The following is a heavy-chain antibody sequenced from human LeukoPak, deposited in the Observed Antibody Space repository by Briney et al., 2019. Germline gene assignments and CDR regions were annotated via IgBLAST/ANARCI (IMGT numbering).Heavy chain of an antibody. Sequence: ASVKVSCKASGGTFSSYAISWVRQAPGQGLEWMGWINPNSGGTNYAQKFQGRVTMTRDTSISTAYMELSRLRSDDTAVYYCARARAETYQLPYFDYWGQGTLVTVSS. CDR2: INPNSGGT. J-gene: IGHJ4*02. V-gene: IGHV1-2*02. CDR3: ARARAETYQLPYFDY. D-gene: IGHD2-2*01. CDR1: GGTFSSYA.